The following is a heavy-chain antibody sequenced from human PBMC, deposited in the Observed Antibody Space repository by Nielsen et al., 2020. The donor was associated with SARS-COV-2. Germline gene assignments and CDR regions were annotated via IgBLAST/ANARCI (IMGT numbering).Heavy chain of an antibody. CDR1: GFTFSSYS. CDR2: ISSSSSYI. J-gene: IGHJ6*02. D-gene: IGHD3-3*01. CDR3: ARDSLPSLGAYYDFWSGYYTLGVNGMDV. Sequence: ETLSLTCAASGFTFSSYSMHWVRQASGKGLEWVSSISSSSSYIYYADSVKGRFTISRDNAKNSLYLQMNSLRAEDTAVYYCARDSLPSLGAYYDFWSGYYTLGVNGMDVWGQGTTVTVSS. V-gene: IGHV3-21*01.